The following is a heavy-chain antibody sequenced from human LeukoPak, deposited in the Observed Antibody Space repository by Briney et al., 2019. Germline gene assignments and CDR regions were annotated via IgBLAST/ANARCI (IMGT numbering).Heavy chain of an antibody. CDR2: ISGTIGSI. V-gene: IGHV3-48*01. J-gene: IGHJ4*02. CDR3: TTDGVRVAGMWYFDY. CDR1: GFTFSRHN. Sequence: GGSLRLSCAASGFTFSRHNMMWVRQAPGKGLEWVAYISGTIGSIYYADSVKGRFTISRDDSKNTLYLQMNSLKTEDTAVYYCTTDGVRVAGMWYFDYWGQGTLVTVSS. D-gene: IGHD6-19*01.